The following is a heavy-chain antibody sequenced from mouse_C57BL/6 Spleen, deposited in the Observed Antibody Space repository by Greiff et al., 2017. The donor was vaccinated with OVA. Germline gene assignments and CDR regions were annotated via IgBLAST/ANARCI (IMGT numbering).Heavy chain of an antibody. Sequence: EVMLVESGGGLVKPGGSLKLSCAASGFTFSSYAMSWVRQTPEKRLEWVATISDGGSYTYYPDNVKGRFTISRDNAKNNLYLQMSHLKSEDTAMYYGANWDVYAMDYWGQGTSVTVSS. CDR3: ANWDVYAMDY. CDR1: GFTFSSYA. J-gene: IGHJ4*01. D-gene: IGHD4-1*01. CDR2: ISDGGSYT. V-gene: IGHV5-4*03.